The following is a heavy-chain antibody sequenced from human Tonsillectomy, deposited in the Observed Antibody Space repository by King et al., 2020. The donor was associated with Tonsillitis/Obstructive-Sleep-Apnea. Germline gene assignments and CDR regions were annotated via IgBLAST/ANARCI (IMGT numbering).Heavy chain of an antibody. J-gene: IGHJ3*02. D-gene: IGHD2-21*01. Sequence: VQLVESGGGLVQPGRSLRLSCAASGFTFDDYAMHWVRQTPGKGLEWVSGINCNSGSIGYADSVKGRFTISRDNAQNSLYLQMNRLRAEDTALYYCAKAKAWEALWSFDRGGQGRMVTVSS. V-gene: IGHV3-9*01. CDR2: INCNSGSI. CDR3: AKAKAWEALWSFDR. CDR1: GFTFDDYA.